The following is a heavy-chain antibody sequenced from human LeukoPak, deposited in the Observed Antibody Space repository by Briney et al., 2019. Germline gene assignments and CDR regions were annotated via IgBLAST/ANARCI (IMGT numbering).Heavy chain of an antibody. Sequence: PSETLSLTCTVSGGSISSGDYYWSWIRQPPGKGLEWIGYIYYSGSTYYNPSLKSRVTISVDTSKNQFSLKLSSVTAADTAVYYCARDRRDVWFGELSYGMDVWGQGTTVTVSS. CDR2: IYYSGST. V-gene: IGHV4-30-4*01. J-gene: IGHJ6*02. CDR3: ARDRRDVWFGELSYGMDV. D-gene: IGHD3-10*01. CDR1: GGSISSGDYY.